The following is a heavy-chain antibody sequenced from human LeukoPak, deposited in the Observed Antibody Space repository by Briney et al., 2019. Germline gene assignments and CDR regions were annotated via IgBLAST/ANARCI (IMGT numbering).Heavy chain of an antibody. CDR2: IRYDGSNK. D-gene: IGHD3-10*01. J-gene: IGHJ4*02. CDR1: GFTFSSYG. Sequence: PGGSLRLSCAASGFTFSSYGMHWVRQAPGKGLEWVAFIRYDGSNKYYADSVKGRFTISRDNSKNTLYLQMNSLRAEDTAVYYCAKDLGRMWFGEFPIDYWGQGTLVTVSS. CDR3: AKDLGRMWFGEFPIDY. V-gene: IGHV3-30*02.